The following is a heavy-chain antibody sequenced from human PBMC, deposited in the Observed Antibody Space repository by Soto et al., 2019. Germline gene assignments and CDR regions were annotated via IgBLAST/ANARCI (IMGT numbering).Heavy chain of an antibody. J-gene: IGHJ4*02. D-gene: IGHD6-13*01. Sequence: GGSLRLSCAASGFTFSSYAMSWVRQAPGKGLEWVSAISGSGGSTYYADSVKGRFTISRDNSKNTLYLQMNSLRAEDTAVYYCAKEAYSSSWFDASLFTYWGPGTLVTVSS. CDR2: ISGSGGST. CDR3: AKEAYSSSWFDASLFTY. V-gene: IGHV3-23*01. CDR1: GFTFSSYA.